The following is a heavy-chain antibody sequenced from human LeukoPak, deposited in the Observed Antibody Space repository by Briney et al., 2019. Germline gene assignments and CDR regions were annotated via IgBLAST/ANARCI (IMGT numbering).Heavy chain of an antibody. V-gene: IGHV4-39*01. CDR2: IYDSGST. CDR1: GGSIRSSYYY. D-gene: IGHD3-10*01. J-gene: IGHJ6*02. Sequence: PSETLSLTCTVSGGSIRSSYYYWGWIRQPPGKGLEWIGSIYDSGSTYYNPSLKSRVTISVDTSKNQFSLKLNSVTAADTAVYYCARVRKVPYYYYYGMDVWGQGTTVTVSS. CDR3: ARVRKVPYYYYYGMDV.